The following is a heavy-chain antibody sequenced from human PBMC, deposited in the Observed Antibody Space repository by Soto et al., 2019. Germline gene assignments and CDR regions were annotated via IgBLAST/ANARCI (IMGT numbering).Heavy chain of an antibody. Sequence: SVKVSCKASGGTFSSYTISWVRQAPGQGLEWMGRIIPILGIANYAQKFQGRVTMTRDTSTSTVYMELSSLRSEDTAVYYCASNGEGLVPAASVYYYGMDVWGQGTTVTVSS. V-gene: IGHV1-69*02. D-gene: IGHD2-2*01. J-gene: IGHJ6*02. CDR3: ASNGEGLVPAASVYYYGMDV. CDR1: GGTFSSYT. CDR2: IIPILGIA.